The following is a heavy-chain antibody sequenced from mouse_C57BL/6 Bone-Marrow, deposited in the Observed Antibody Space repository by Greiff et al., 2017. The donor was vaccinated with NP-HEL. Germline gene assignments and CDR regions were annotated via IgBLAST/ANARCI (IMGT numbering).Heavy chain of an antibody. CDR1: GFNIKDDY. J-gene: IGHJ1*03. Sequence: VQLQQSGAELVRPGASVKLSCTASGFNIKDDYMHWVKQRPEQGLEWIGWIDPENGDTEYASKFQGKATITADQSSNTAYLQLSSLTSEDTAVYYCTTFSPWYFDVWGTGTTVTVSS. V-gene: IGHV14-4*01. CDR3: TTFSPWYFDV. CDR2: IDPENGDT.